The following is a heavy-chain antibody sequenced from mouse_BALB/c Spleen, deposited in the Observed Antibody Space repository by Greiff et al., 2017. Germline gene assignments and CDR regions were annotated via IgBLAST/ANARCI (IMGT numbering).Heavy chain of an antibody. D-gene: IGHD2-3*01. J-gene: IGHJ2*01. V-gene: IGHV5-9-4*01. Sequence: EVHLVESGGGLVKPGGSLKLSCAASGFTFSSYAMSWVRQSPEKRLEWVAEISSGGSYTYYPDTVTGRFTISRDNAKNTLYLEMSSLRSEDTAMYYCARALDGYYFDYWGQGTTLTVSS. CDR2: ISSGGSYT. CDR3: ARALDGYYFDY. CDR1: GFTFSSYA.